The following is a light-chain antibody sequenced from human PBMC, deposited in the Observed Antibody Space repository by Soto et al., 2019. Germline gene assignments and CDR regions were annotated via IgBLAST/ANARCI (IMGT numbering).Light chain of an antibody. CDR1: RSNIGTNT. CDR3: AAWDDSLNGRVV. CDR2: NDS. V-gene: IGLV1-44*01. Sequence: QSVLTQPPSASGTPGQRVTISCFGRRSNIGTNTVNWYQQLPGTAPKLLIYNDSQRPSGVPDRFSGSKSGTSASLAISGLQSEDEADYYCAAWDDSLNGRVVFGGGTKVTVL. J-gene: IGLJ2*01.